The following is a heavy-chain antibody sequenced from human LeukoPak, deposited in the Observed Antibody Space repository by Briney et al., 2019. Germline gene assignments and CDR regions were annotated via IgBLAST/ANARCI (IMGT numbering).Heavy chain of an antibody. CDR1: GGSFSGYY. D-gene: IGHD5-24*01. Sequence: SETLSLTCAVYGGSFSGYYWGWIRQPPGKGLEWIGSMYHSGSTYYNPSLTSRVTISVDTSKNQFSLTLNSVTAADTAVYYCARAGPKWLQFSGGYYYYYMDVWGKGTTVTVSS. CDR2: MYHSGST. CDR3: ARAGPKWLQFSGGYYYYYMDV. V-gene: IGHV4-38-2*01. J-gene: IGHJ6*03.